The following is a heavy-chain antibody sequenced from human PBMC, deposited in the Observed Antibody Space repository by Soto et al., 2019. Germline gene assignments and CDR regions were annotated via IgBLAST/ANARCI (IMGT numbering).Heavy chain of an antibody. CDR2: ISYDGSNK. V-gene: IGHV3-30-3*01. D-gene: IGHD3-22*01. Sequence: QVQLVESGGGVVQPGRSLRLSCAASGFTFSSYAMHWVRQAPGKGLEWVAVISYDGSNKYYADSVKGRFTISRDNSKNTLYLQMNSLRAEDTAVYYCASNTPLYYYDSSGLDYGGQGTLVTVSS. J-gene: IGHJ4*02. CDR3: ASNTPLYYYDSSGLDY. CDR1: GFTFSSYA.